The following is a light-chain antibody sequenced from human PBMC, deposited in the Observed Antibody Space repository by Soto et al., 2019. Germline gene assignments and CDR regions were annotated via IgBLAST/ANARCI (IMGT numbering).Light chain of an antibody. CDR3: QQSYRTPIT. J-gene: IGKJ5*01. V-gene: IGKV1-39*01. CDR2: AAS. CDR1: QSLLHSNGYNY. Sequence: MTQSPLSLPVTPGEPASISCRSNQSLLHSNGYNYLDWYQQKPGKAPKLLIYAASTLQSGVPSRFSGSGSGTDFTLTISSLQPEDFATYYCQQSYRTPITFGQGTRLEIK.